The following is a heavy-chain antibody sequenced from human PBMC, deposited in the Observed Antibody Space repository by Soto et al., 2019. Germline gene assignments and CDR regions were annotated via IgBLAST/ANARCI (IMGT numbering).Heavy chain of an antibody. CDR1: GYTFTSYA. Sequence: QVQLVQSGAEVKKPGASVKASCKTSGYTFTSYAMHWVRQAPGQRLEWMGWINAGNGNTKYSQKFQGRVTITRDTSASTAYMELSSLRSEDTAVYYCARRPNPYYFDYWGQGTLVTVSS. J-gene: IGHJ4*02. V-gene: IGHV1-3*01. CDR2: INAGNGNT. CDR3: ARRPNPYYFDY.